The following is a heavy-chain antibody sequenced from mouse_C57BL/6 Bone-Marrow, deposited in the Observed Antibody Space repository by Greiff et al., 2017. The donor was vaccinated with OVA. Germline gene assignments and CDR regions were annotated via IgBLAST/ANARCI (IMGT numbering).Heavy chain of an antibody. Sequence: VQLQQSGAELARPGASVKLSCKASGYTFTSYGISWVKQRTGQGLEWIGEIYPRSGNTYYNGKFKGKATLTADKSSSTAYMQLSSLTSEDAAVYFCATDYYGSSRAFAYWGQGTLVTVSA. CDR3: ATDYYGSSRAFAY. V-gene: IGHV1-81*01. J-gene: IGHJ3*01. D-gene: IGHD1-1*01. CDR1: GYTFTSYG. CDR2: IYPRSGNT.